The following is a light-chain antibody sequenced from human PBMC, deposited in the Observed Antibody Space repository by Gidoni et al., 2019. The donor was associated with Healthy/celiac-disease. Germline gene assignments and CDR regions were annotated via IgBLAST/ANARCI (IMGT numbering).Light chain of an antibody. CDR3: QQYGSSPALT. Sequence: DIVLPQSPATLSLSPGERATLSCRASQSVSSSYLAWYQQKPGQAPRLLIYGASSRATGTPDRFSGSGSGTDFTLTISRLEPEDFAVYYCQQYGSSPALTFGGGTKVEIK. CDR1: QSVSSSY. CDR2: GAS. J-gene: IGKJ4*01. V-gene: IGKV3-20*01.